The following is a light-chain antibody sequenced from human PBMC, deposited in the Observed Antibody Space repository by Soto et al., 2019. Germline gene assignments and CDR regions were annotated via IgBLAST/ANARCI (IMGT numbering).Light chain of an antibody. CDR2: ATS. Sequence: DIQMTQSPSSLSASVGDGVTITCRASQSISNYLNWYQQKVGKAPKLLIYATSSLQSGVPSRFSGSGSGTDFTLTISSLQPEDFATYYCQQSDSVPITFGPGTKVAIK. CDR3: QQSDSVPIT. CDR1: QSISNY. V-gene: IGKV1-39*01. J-gene: IGKJ3*01.